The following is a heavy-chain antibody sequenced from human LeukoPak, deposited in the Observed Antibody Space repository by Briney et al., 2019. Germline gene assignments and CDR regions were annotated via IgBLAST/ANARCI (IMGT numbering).Heavy chain of an antibody. V-gene: IGHV4-4*02. Sequence: SETLSLTCAVSGGSISSSNWWSWVRQPPGKGLEWIGEIYHSGSTNYNPSLKSRVTISVDKSKNQSSLKLSSVTAADTAVYYCARDSHYDILTGNSPFDYWGQGTLVTVSS. CDR1: GGSISSSNW. D-gene: IGHD3-9*01. CDR3: ARDSHYDILTGNSPFDY. CDR2: IYHSGST. J-gene: IGHJ4*02.